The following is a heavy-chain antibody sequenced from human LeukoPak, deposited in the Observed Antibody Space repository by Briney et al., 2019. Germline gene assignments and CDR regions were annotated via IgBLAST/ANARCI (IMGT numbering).Heavy chain of an antibody. D-gene: IGHD6-25*01. J-gene: IGHJ5*02. V-gene: IGHV4/OR15-8*01. CDR3: AKVLTAAGLDL. Sequence: SETLSLTCSVSGGSMSDSITWGWVRQPPGKALEWLANIHDDGRTAPNPSLRSRLTISQDRSKSQFSLKVSTVTAADTAFYYCAKVLTAAGLDLWGQGILVTVSS. CDR1: GGSMSDSIT. CDR2: IHDDGRT.